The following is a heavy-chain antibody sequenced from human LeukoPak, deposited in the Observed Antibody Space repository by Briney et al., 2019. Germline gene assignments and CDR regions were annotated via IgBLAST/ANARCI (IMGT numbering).Heavy chain of an antibody. V-gene: IGHV3-21*01. J-gene: IGHJ4*02. CDR2: ISSSSSYI. CDR3: ARGDIPGRNY. D-gene: IGHD2-15*01. Sequence: PGGSLRLSCAASGFTSSSYSMNWVRQAPGKGLEWVSSISSSSSYIYYADSVKGRFTISRDNAKNSLYLQMNSLRAEDTAVYYCARGDIPGRNYRGQGTLVTVSS. CDR1: GFTSSSYS.